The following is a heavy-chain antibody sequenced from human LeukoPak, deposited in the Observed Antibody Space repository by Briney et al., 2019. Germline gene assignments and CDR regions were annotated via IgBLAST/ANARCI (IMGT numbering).Heavy chain of an antibody. CDR3: VREYSGWLAAAGA. CDR2: ISSRGSTI. J-gene: IGHJ4*02. V-gene: IGHV3-48*03. D-gene: IGHD6-13*01. Sequence: TGGSPRLSCAASGFTFSSYEMNWVRQAPGKGLEWVSYISSRGSTIYYAESVKGRFTSSRDNAKNSLYLQMSSLRAEDTAVYYCVREYSGWLAAAGAWGQGVLVTVSS. CDR1: GFTFSSYE.